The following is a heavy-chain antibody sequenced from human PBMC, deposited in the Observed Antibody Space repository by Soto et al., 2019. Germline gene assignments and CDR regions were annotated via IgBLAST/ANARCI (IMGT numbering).Heavy chain of an antibody. CDR3: ARFYYDFWSGYSTHNWFDP. V-gene: IGHV4-59*01. J-gene: IGHJ5*02. CDR1: GGSISSYY. Sequence: ETLSLTYTVSGGSISSYYWSWIRQPPGKGLEWIGYIYYSGSTNYNPSLKSRVTISVDTSKNQFSLKLSSVTAADTAVYYCARFYYDFWSGYSTHNWFDPWGQGTLVTVSS. CDR2: IYYSGST. D-gene: IGHD3-3*01.